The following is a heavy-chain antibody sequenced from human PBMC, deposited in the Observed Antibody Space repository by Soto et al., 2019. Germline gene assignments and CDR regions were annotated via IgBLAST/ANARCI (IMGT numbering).Heavy chain of an antibody. V-gene: IGHV3-66*01. CDR3: ATAKLLLPWLFDY. CDR2: IYSGGST. J-gene: IGHJ4*02. Sequence: EVQLVESGGGLVQPGGSLRLSCAASGFTVSSNYMSWVHQAPGKGLEWVSVIYSGGSTYYADSVKGRFTISRDDSKNTLFLQMNSLRAEDTAVYYCATAKLLLPWLFDYWGQGTLVTVSS. D-gene: IGHD2-15*01. CDR1: GFTVSSNY.